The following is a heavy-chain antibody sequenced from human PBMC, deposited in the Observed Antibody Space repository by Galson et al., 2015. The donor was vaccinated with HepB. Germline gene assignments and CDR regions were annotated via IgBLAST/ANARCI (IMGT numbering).Heavy chain of an antibody. J-gene: IGHJ6*03. D-gene: IGHD6-6*01. CDR2: IYSGGST. CDR1: GFTVSSNY. V-gene: IGHV3-53*01. CDR3: ATGLNGGIAARPPYYYYMDV. Sequence: SLRLSCAASGFTVSSNYMSWVRQAPGKGLEWVSVIYSGGSTYYADSVKGRFTISRDNSKNTLYLQMNSLRAEDTAVYYCATGLNGGIAARPPYYYYMDVWGKGTTVTVSS.